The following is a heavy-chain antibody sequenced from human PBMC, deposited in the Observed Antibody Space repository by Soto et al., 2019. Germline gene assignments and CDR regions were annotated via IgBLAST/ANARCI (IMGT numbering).Heavy chain of an antibody. Sequence: QVQLVQSGAEVQKPGSSVKVSCKASGGTFSSYAISWVRQAPGQGLEWMGGIIPIFGTANYAQKFQGRVTITADESTSTAYMELSSLRSEDTAVYYCARGVVVVPAATVYYGMDVWGQGTTVTVSS. CDR1: GGTFSSYA. J-gene: IGHJ6*02. CDR2: IIPIFGTA. D-gene: IGHD2-2*01. V-gene: IGHV1-69*01. CDR3: ARGVVVVPAATVYYGMDV.